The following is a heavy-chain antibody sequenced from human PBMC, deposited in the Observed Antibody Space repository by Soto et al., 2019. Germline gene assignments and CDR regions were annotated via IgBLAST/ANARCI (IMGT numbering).Heavy chain of an antibody. CDR3: ARLMEQQLSQDY. Sequence: QVQLVQSGAEVKKPGSSVKVSCKASGGTFSSYAISWVRQAPGQGLEWMGGIIPILGTANYAQKFKGRVTITADESTSTAYVELSSLRSEDTAVYSCARLMEQQLSQDYWGQGTLVTVSS. J-gene: IGHJ4*02. CDR1: GGTFSSYA. D-gene: IGHD6-13*01. CDR2: IIPILGTA. V-gene: IGHV1-69*01.